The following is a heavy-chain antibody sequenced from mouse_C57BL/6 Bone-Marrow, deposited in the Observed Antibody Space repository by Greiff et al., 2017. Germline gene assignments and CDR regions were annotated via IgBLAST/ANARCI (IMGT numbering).Heavy chain of an antibody. J-gene: IGHJ1*03. CDR3: ARDYGSSYWYFDV. Sequence: VKLQEPGPELVKPGASVKLSCKASGYTFTSYEINWVKQRPGQGLEWIGWIYPRDGSTKYNEKFKGKATLTVDTSSSTAYMELHSLTSEDSAVYFCARDYGSSYWYFDVWGTGTTVTVSS. CDR2: IYPRDGST. V-gene: IGHV1-85*01. CDR1: GYTFTSYE. D-gene: IGHD1-1*01.